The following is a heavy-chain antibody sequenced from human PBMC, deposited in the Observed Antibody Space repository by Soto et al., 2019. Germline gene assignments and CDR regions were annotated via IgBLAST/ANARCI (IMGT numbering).Heavy chain of an antibody. Sequence: GGSLRLSCAASGFTFSSYSMNWVRQAPGKGLEWVSSISSSSSYIYYADSVKGRFAISRDDSRSMMYMQMNSLKIEDTAVYYCTQYEAFGVVSWFDPWGQGTLVTVSS. CDR3: TQYEAFGVVSWFDP. D-gene: IGHD3-3*01. J-gene: IGHJ5*02. CDR2: ISSSSSYI. V-gene: IGHV3-21*03. CDR1: GFTFSSYS.